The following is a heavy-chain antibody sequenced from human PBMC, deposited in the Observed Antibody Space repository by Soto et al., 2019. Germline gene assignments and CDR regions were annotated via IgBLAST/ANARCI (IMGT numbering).Heavy chain of an antibody. CDR2: ISSTSIYI. CDR1: GFTFSSYE. Sequence: EVNLVESGGGLVQPGGSLRLSCTASGFTFSSYEMTWVRQVAGKGLELVSYISSTSIYIFYADSLKGRFTISRDNAKNSLYLQMNSLRAEDTAVYYCARQRDGREGDYWGQGTLVTVSS. J-gene: IGHJ4*02. V-gene: IGHV3-48*03. D-gene: IGHD1-26*01. CDR3: ARQRDGREGDY.